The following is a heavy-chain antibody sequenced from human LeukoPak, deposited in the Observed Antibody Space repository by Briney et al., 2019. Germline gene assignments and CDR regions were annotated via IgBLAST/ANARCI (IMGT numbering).Heavy chain of an antibody. Sequence: ASVKVSCKASVYTFTIYGISWVRQAPGQGLEWMGWISAYNGNTNYAQKLQGRVTMTTDTSTSTAYMELRSLRSDDTAVYYCARGSGRFLEWLSGKDAFDIWGQGTMVTVSS. CDR2: ISAYNGNT. CDR1: VYTFTIYG. J-gene: IGHJ3*02. CDR3: ARGSGRFLEWLSGKDAFDI. V-gene: IGHV1-18*01. D-gene: IGHD3-3*01.